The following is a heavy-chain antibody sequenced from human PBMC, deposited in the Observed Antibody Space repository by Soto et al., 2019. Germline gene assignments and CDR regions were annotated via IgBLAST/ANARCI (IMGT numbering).Heavy chain of an antibody. CDR1: GYTFTSYD. CDR2: MNPNSGNT. Sequence: ASVKVSCKASGYTFTSYDINWVRQATGQGLEWMGWMNPNSGNTGYAQKYQGRVTMTRNTSISTAYMELSSLRSEDTAVYYCARDLLTGYYYYYYGMDVWGQGTTVTVSS. J-gene: IGHJ6*02. D-gene: IGHD1-20*01. CDR3: ARDLLTGYYYYYYGMDV. V-gene: IGHV1-8*01.